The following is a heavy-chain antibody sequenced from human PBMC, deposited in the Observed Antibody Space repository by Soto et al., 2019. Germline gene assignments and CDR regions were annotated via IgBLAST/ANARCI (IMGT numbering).Heavy chain of an antibody. V-gene: IGHV4-4*02. D-gene: IGHD3-10*01. Sequence: QMQLQESGPGLVKPSGTLSLTCALSGASIITDNWWSWVRQPPGKEMEWIGEIYHSGNTNFNPSVKSRVTISVDTSKNQFSLTVSSVTAADTAIYYCARASASSKLRGVVINWGQGTLVTVSS. CDR2: IYHSGNT. CDR1: GASIITDNW. J-gene: IGHJ4*02. CDR3: ARASASSKLRGVVIN.